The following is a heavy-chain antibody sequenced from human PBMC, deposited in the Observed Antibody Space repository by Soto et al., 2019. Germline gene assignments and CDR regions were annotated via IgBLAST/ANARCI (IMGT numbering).Heavy chain of an antibody. CDR1: GFSLRGYS. V-gene: IGHV3-48*02. CDR3: ARGAGYGDYGGY. D-gene: IGHD4-17*01. J-gene: IGHJ4*02. Sequence: EVQLVESGGGFVQPGGSLRLSCAASGFSLRGYSMIWVRQSPGKGLEWVSYISGSGTTIYYAESVKGRFTISRDNAKNSVYLQMNSLGDEDTAVYYCARGAGYGDYGGYWGQGTLVTVSS. CDR2: ISGSGTTI.